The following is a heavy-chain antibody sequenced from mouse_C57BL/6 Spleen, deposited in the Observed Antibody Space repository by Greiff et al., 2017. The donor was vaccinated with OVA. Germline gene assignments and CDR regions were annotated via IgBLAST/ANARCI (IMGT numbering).Heavy chain of an antibody. CDR1: GYAFSSSW. D-gene: IGHD4-1*01. J-gene: IGHJ3*01. CDR2: IYPGDGDT. Sequence: VQLQQSGPELVKPGASVKISCKASGYAFSSSWMNWVKQRPGKGLEWIGRIYPGDGDTNYNGKFKGKATLTADKSSSTAYMQLSSLTSEDSAVYFCAFSPNPAWFAYWGQGTLVTVSA. CDR3: AFSPNPAWFAY. V-gene: IGHV1-82*01.